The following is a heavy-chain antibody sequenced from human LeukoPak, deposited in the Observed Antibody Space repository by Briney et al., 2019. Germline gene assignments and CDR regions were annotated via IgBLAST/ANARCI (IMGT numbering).Heavy chain of an antibody. CDR2: IYYSGST. CDR3: ARETGSGYYYEREAFDI. D-gene: IGHD3-22*01. J-gene: IGHJ3*02. CDR1: GGSISIGGYY. V-gene: IGHV4-31*03. Sequence: SETLSLTCTVSGGSISIGGYYWSWLRQHPGKGLEWIGYIYYSGSTYYNPSLKSRVTISVDTSKNQFSLKLSSVTAADTAVYYCARETGSGYYYEREAFDIWGQGTMVTVSS.